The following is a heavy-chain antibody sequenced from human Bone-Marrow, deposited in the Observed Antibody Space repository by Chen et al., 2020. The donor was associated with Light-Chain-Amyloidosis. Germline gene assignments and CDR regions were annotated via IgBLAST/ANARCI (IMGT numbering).Heavy chain of an antibody. V-gene: IGHV4-59*02. D-gene: IGHD1-26*01. CDR1: GVSVRSHY. J-gene: IGHJ3*02. Sequence: QVQLQESGPGLVKSSETLSLACTVSGVSVRSHYWNWIRQPPGKSPEWIGYVFYTGAAKYKPSLNSRVTMSVDTSTNQFSLKVTSLTAADTAVYYCARWEESLKAFDIWGQGTMVTVSS. CDR2: VFYTGAA. CDR3: ARWEESLKAFDI.